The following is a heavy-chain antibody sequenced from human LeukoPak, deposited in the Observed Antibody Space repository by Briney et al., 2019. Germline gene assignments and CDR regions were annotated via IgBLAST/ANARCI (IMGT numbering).Heavy chain of an antibody. J-gene: IGHJ6*02. V-gene: IGHV3-21*01. D-gene: IGHD4-17*01. CDR1: GFTLTSSS. CDR3: ARGDYGDYAYYYGMDV. Sequence: GGSLRLSCAASGFTLTSSSMNWVRQAPGKGREWVSSISSSSSDIYYADSEKGRFTSSRDNAKNSLYLQMNSLRAEDTAVYYCARGDYGDYAYYYGMDVWGQGTTVTVS. CDR2: ISSSSSDI.